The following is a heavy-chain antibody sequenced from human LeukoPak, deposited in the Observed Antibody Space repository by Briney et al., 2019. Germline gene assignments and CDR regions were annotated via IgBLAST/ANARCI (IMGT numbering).Heavy chain of an antibody. CDR2: INHSGST. V-gene: IGHV4-34*01. J-gene: IGHJ3*02. CDR3: ARGSRDTDAFDI. D-gene: IGHD2-21*01. Sequence: SETLSLTCAVYGGSFSGYYWSWIRQPPGKGLEWIGEINHSGSTNYNPSLKSRVIISVDTSKNQFSLKLSSVTAADTAVYYCARGSRDTDAFDIWGQGTMVTVSS. CDR1: GGSFSGYY.